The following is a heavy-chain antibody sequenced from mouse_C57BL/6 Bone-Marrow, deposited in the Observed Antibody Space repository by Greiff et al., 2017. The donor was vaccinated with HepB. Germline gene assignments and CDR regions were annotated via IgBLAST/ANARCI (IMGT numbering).Heavy chain of an antibody. CDR3: AREGSGSSLRYFDV. CDR1: GFTFSSYA. J-gene: IGHJ1*03. CDR2: ISDGGSYT. Sequence: DVQLVESGGGLVKPGGSLKLSCAASGFTFSSYAMSWVRQTPEKRLEWVATISDGGSYTYYPDNVKGRFTISRDNAKNNLYLQMSHLKSEDTAMYYCAREGSGSSLRYFDVWGTGTTVTVSS. V-gene: IGHV5-4*01. D-gene: IGHD1-1*01.